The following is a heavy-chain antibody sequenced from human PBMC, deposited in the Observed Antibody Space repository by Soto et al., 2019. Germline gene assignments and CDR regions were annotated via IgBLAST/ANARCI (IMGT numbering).Heavy chain of an antibody. CDR1: GFTSSGST. J-gene: IGHJ1*01. D-gene: IGHD2-8*02. Sequence: EVQLVQSGGGSVQPGGSLKLSCAASGFTSSGSTVHSVRHASGEGLQWVARIRSKANDYATIHIASVKGRLTISGGYSRNTAYLQTSDLKTEDTGVYYCPGGYCTGGSCYSGYLQQWGQGALVTVFS. CDR2: IRSKANDYAT. V-gene: IGHV3-73*02. CDR3: PGGYCTGGSCYSGYLQQ.